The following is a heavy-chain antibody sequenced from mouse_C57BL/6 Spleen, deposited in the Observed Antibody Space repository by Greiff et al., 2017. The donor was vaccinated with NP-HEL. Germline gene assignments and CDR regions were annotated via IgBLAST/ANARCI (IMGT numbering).Heavy chain of an antibody. CDR3: TLDLLWSEGFAY. CDR2: IRLKSDNYAT. D-gene: IGHD2-1*01. CDR1: GFTFSNYW. V-gene: IGHV6-3*01. Sequence: EVHLVESGGGLVQPGGSMKLSCVASGFTFSNYWMNWVRQSPEKGLEWVAQIRLKSDNYATHYAESVKGRFTISRDDSKSSVYLQMNNLRAEDTGIYYCTLDLLWSEGFAYWGQGTLVTVSA. J-gene: IGHJ3*01.